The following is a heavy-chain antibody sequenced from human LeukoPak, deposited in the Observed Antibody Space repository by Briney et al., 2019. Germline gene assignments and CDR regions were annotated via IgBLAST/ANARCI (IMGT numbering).Heavy chain of an antibody. CDR1: GYTFTSYC. J-gene: IGHJ4*02. D-gene: IGHD2-2*02. V-gene: IGHV1-18*01. CDR3: AREGEIVVVPPAIEGFDY. CDR2: MSAQNGNT. Sequence: ASVKGSCKASGYTFTSYCISWVRQAAGQGLEWVGCMSAQNGNTKHAQKLQGRVTMTTDPPKSTPHMELRPLRSDDTAVYYCAREGEIVVVPPAIEGFDYWGQGPLLTVPS.